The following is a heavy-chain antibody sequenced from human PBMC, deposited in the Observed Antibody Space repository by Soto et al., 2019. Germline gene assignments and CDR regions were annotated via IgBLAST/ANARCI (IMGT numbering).Heavy chain of an antibody. V-gene: IGHV2-70*04. J-gene: IGHJ3*02. CDR1: GFSLSTSGMR. D-gene: IGHD3-10*01. CDR2: IDWDDDK. Sequence: SGPTLVNPTQTLTLTCTFSGFSLSTSGMRVSWIRQPPGKALEWLARIDWDDDKFYSTSLKTRLTISKDTSKNQVVLTMTNMDPVDTATYDCARMNLGVKYSGCDIWGQGTMVTAS. CDR3: ARMNLGVKYSGCDI.